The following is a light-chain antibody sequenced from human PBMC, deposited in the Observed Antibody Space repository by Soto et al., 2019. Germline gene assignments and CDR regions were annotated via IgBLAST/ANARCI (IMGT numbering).Light chain of an antibody. CDR1: SSDVGAYNY. CDR3: TPYAGGNIWV. J-gene: IGLJ3*02. CDR2: EVN. Sequence: QSVLTQPPSASGSPGQSVTISCTGTSSDVGAYNYVSWYQQYPGKAPKLMIYEVNKRPSGVPDRFSGSKSGKTASLTDSGVQPEDQAGYRPTPYAGGNIWVFGGGTKL. V-gene: IGLV2-8*01.